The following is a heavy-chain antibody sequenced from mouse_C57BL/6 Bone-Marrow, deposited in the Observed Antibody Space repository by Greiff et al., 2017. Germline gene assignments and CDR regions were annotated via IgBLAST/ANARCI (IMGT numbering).Heavy chain of an antibody. D-gene: IGHD2-5*01. V-gene: IGHV1-50*01. J-gene: IGHJ3*01. CDR2: IDPSDSYT. CDR1: GYTFTSYW. Sequence: QVQLQQPGAELVQPGASVKLSCKASGYTFTSYWMQWVKQRPGQGLEWIGEIDPSDSYTNYNQKFKGKATLTVDTSSSTAYMQLSSLTSEDSAVYYCAREDSNYWFASRRSAALGTVSA. CDR3: AREDSNYWFAS.